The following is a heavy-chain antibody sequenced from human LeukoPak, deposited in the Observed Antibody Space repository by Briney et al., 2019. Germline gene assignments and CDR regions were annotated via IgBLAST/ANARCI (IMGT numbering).Heavy chain of an antibody. CDR3: AQSLGSSNWIGNWFDP. D-gene: IGHD6-13*01. J-gene: IGHJ5*02. Sequence: PSETLSLTCTVSGGSISSSSHSWGWIRQPPGKGLERTGSIYYTGRTYYNPSLKSRVTISVDTSKNQFSLKLSSVTAADTAVYYCAQSLGSSNWIGNWFDPWGQGTLVTVSS. V-gene: IGHV4-39*01. CDR2: IYYTGRT. CDR1: GGSISSSSHS.